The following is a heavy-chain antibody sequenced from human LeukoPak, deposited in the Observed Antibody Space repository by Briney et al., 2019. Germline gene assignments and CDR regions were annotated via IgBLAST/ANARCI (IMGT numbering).Heavy chain of an antibody. Sequence: APVKVSCKASGYPLNSHGISRVRQAPGQGPEWMGWISRYNGDTNYAQKFQGRVTLTTDRTTSTAYLELRSLRSDDTAVYYCARGPSNTSGWKTWFDPWGQGTLVTVSS. CDR2: ISRYNGDT. CDR1: GYPLNSHG. CDR3: ARGPSNTSGWKTWFDP. J-gene: IGHJ5*02. D-gene: IGHD6-19*01. V-gene: IGHV1-18*04.